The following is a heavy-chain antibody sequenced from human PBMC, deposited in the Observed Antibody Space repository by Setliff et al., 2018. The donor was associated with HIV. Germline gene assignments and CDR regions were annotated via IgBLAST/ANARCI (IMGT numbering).Heavy chain of an antibody. J-gene: IGHJ4*02. CDR1: GFTFGDYA. Sequence: GGSLRLSCTTDGFTFGDYALSWVRQAPGKGLEWVSISGNGGIIVYTDSVKGRFTMSRDNSKNTLFLVLTSLRPEDTAVYYCAKQVSGYFDYWGQGALVTVSS. D-gene: IGHD3-10*01. CDR3: AKQVSGYFDY. CDR2: SGNGGII. V-gene: IGHV3-23*01.